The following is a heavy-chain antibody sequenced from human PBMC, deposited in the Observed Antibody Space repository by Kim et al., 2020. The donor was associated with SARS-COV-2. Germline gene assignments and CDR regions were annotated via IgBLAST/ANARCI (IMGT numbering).Heavy chain of an antibody. CDR1: GYTFTSYG. V-gene: IGHV1-18*01. J-gene: IGHJ6*02. D-gene: IGHD3-10*01. Sequence: ASVKVSCKASGYTFTSYGIRWVRQAPGQGLEWMGWISAYNGNTNYAQKLQGRVTMTTDTSTSTAYMELRSLRSDDTAVYYCARGRDMVRGVGNYYYYGMDVWGQGTTVTVSS. CDR2: ISAYNGNT. CDR3: ARGRDMVRGVGNYYYYGMDV.